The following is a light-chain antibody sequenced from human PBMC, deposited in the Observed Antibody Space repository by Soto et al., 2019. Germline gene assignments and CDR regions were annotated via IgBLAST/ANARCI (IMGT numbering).Light chain of an antibody. CDR1: NIGSKS. Sequence: SYELTQPPSVSVAPGKTARITCGGNNIGSKSVHWYQQKPGQAPVLVIYYVSDRPSGIPERFSGSNSGNTATLTISRVEAGDEADYYCQVWDSSSDHPLFGGGTKLTVL. J-gene: IGLJ3*02. V-gene: IGLV3-21*04. CDR3: QVWDSSSDHPL. CDR2: YVS.